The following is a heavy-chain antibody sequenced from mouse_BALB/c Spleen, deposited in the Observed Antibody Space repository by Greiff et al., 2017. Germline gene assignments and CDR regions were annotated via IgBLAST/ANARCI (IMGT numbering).Heavy chain of an antibody. CDR2: IRLKSNNYAT. Sequence: EVQLQESGGGLVQPGGSMKLSCVASGFTFSNYWMNWVRQSPEKGLEWVAEIRLKSNNYATHYAESVKGRFTISRDDSKSSVYLQRNNLRAEDTGIYYCTRQIDYGYDGAWFAYWGQGTLVTVSA. D-gene: IGHD2-2*01. V-gene: IGHV6-6*02. J-gene: IGHJ3*01. CDR1: GFTFSNYW. CDR3: TRQIDYGYDGAWFAY.